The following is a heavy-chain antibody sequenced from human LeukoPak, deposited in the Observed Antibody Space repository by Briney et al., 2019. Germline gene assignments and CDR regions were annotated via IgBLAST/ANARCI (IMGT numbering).Heavy chain of an antibody. D-gene: IGHD2-15*01. V-gene: IGHV1-69*13. CDR3: ARERGMGGYFDY. CDR1: GGTFSSYA. Sequence: ASVKVSCKASGGTFSSYAISWVRQAPGQGLEWMGGIIPIFGTANYAQKFQGRVTITADESTSTAYMELSSLRSEDTAGYYCARERGMGGYFDYWGQGTLVTVSS. J-gene: IGHJ4*02. CDR2: IIPIFGTA.